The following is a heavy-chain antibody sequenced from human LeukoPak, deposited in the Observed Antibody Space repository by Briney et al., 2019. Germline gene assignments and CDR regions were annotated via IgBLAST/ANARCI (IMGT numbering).Heavy chain of an antibody. CDR1: GGTFSSYA. CDR3: ARNDILDC. Sequence: ASVKVSCKASGGTFSSYAISWVRQAPGQGLEWMGWISAYNGNTNYAQKLQGRVTMTTDTSTNTAYMELRSLRSDDTAVYYCARNDILDCWGQGTLVTVSS. CDR2: ISAYNGNT. V-gene: IGHV1-18*01. D-gene: IGHD3-9*01. J-gene: IGHJ4*02.